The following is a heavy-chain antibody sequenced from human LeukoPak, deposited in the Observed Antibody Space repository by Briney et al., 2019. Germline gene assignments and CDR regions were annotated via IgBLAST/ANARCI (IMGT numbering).Heavy chain of an antibody. CDR1: GFTFSSYG. CDR3: ARESGGRDGYNAAGFDY. CDR2: IWYDGSNK. J-gene: IGHJ4*02. Sequence: GRSLRLSCAASGFTFSSYGMHWVRQAPGKGLEWVAVIWYDGSNKYYADSVKGRFTISRDNSKNTLYLQMNSLRAEDTAVYYCARESGGRDGYNAAGFDYWGQGTLVTVSS. D-gene: IGHD5-24*01. V-gene: IGHV3-33*08.